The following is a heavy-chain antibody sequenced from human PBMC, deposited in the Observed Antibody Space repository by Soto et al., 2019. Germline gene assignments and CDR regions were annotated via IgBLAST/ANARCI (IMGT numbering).Heavy chain of an antibody. CDR1: GDTFTTYP. CDR3: AREGYAYGAASFLAT. V-gene: IGHV1-69*08. D-gene: IGHD3-10*01. CDR2: IVPILGAP. Sequence: QVQLVQSGAEVKKPGSSVKISCKASGDTFTTYPITWVRQAPGQGLEWMGRIVPILGAPNSAQKFQGRLTLIADKTTTTAYMELSSLTTTDTAFYYCAREGYAYGAASFLATWGQGTLVIGSS. J-gene: IGHJ4*02.